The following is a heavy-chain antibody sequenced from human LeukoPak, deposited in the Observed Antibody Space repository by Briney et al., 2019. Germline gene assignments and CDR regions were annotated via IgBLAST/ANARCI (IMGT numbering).Heavy chain of an antibody. Sequence: SSETLSLTCTVSGGSISSGTYYWSWIRQPAGKGLEWIGRFYTSGSTNYNPSLKSRVTISVDTSKNQFSLKLSSVTAADTAVYYCARGRDGYNFLNRGEYYYFDYWGQGTLVTVSS. CDR1: GGSISSGTYY. V-gene: IGHV4-61*02. J-gene: IGHJ4*02. D-gene: IGHD5-24*01. CDR2: FYTSGST. CDR3: ARGRDGYNFLNRGEYYYFDY.